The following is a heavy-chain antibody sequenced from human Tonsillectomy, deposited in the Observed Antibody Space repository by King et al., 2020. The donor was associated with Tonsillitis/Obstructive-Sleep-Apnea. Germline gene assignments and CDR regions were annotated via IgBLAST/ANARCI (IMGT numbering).Heavy chain of an antibody. CDR2: IKQDGSEK. V-gene: IGHV3-7*04. Sequence: VQLVESGGGLVQPGGSLRLSCAASGFTFSSYWMSWVRQAPGKGLEWVANIKQDGSEKYFVDSVKGRFTISRENAKNSRNLQMNSLRAEDTALYYCARYSSSWYIKYFDYWGQGTLVTVSS. J-gene: IGHJ4*02. CDR1: GFTFSSYW. CDR3: ARYSSSWYIKYFDY. D-gene: IGHD6-13*01.